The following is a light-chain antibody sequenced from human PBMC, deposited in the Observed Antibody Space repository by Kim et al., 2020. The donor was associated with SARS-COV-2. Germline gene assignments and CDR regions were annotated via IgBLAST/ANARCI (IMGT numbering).Light chain of an antibody. Sequence: PEWTVTLTGGATTGAVTSRHDPYWVQHKPGQAPRTLTYDTNNKHSWTPALFSGSLLGGKAALTLSGAQPEDEADYYCLLSYSDDVVFGGGTQLTVL. CDR3: LLSYSDDVV. V-gene: IGLV7-46*01. J-gene: IGLJ2*01. CDR1: TGAVTSRHD. CDR2: DTN.